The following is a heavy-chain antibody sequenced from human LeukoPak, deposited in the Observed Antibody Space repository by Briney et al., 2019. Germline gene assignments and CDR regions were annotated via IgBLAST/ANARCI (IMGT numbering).Heavy chain of an antibody. D-gene: IGHD3-10*01. CDR3: TRDSLWLASCMDV. Sequence: PSESLSLTCTAPGGSISSYYWSWIRQPPGKGLEWIGYIYYSGSTNYNPSLKSRVTISVDTSKNQFSLKLSSVTAADTAVYYCTRDSLWLASCMDVWGKGTTVTGSA. CDR1: GGSISSYY. CDR2: IYYSGST. V-gene: IGHV4-59*01. J-gene: IGHJ6*04.